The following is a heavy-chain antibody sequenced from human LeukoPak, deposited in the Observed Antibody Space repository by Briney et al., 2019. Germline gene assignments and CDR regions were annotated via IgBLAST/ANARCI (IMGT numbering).Heavy chain of an antibody. CDR3: ARGFDFWSSYWYEDI. CDR1: GGSISSYY. D-gene: IGHD3-3*01. Sequence: SETLSLTCTVSGGSISSYYWTWIRQPPGKGLEWIGRIYTSGSTNYNPSLKSRVTISGDTSKNQFSLKLSSLTAADTAVYYCARGFDFWSSYWYEDIWGPGTMVTVSS. CDR2: IYTSGST. J-gene: IGHJ3*02. V-gene: IGHV4-4*08.